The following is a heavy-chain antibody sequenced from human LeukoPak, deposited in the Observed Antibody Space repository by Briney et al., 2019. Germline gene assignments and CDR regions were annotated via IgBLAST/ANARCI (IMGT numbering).Heavy chain of an antibody. V-gene: IGHV5-51*01. CDR2: IYPGDSDS. CDR3: ARLVVVAAPFDY. J-gene: IGHJ4*02. CDR1: GYSFSNYW. Sequence: GESLKISCKVSGYSFSNYWIGWVRQMPGKGLEWMGIIYPGDSDSRYSPSFQGQVSISADRSISTAYLQWSSLKASDTAMYYCARLVVVAAPFDYWGQGTLVTVSS. D-gene: IGHD2-15*01.